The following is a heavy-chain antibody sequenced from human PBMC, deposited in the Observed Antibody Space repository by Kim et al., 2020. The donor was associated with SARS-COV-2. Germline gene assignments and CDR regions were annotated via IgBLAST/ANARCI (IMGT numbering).Heavy chain of an antibody. V-gene: IGHV1-46*01. J-gene: IGHJ4*02. D-gene: IGHD2-2*01. Sequence: ASVKVSCKASGYTFTSYYMHWVRQAPGKGLEWMGIINPSGGSASYAQKFQGRVTMTRDTSTSTVYMELSSLRSEDTAVYYCARDVVERWLQPGGYFDYWGQGTLVTVSS. CDR1: GYTFTSYY. CDR2: INPSGGSA. CDR3: ARDVVERWLQPGGYFDY.